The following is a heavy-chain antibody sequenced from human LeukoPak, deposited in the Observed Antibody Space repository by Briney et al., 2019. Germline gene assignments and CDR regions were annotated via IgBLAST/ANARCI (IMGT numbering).Heavy chain of an antibody. CDR2: IYSDGST. Sequence: GGSLRLSCAAAGFTVNSNYMSWVRQAPGKGLEWVSLIYSDGSTYYADSVKGRFTLSRDNSKNTLYLQMNSLRAEDTAVHYCARDPAYCGGDCYSGFDYWGQGTLVTVSS. CDR3: ARDPAYCGGDCYSGFDY. CDR1: GFTVNSNY. V-gene: IGHV3-66*01. J-gene: IGHJ4*02. D-gene: IGHD2-21*02.